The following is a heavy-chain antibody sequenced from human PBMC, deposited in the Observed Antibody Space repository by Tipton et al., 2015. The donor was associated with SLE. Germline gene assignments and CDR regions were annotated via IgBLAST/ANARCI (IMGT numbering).Heavy chain of an antibody. CDR3: ARAGYCSGGSCYRDAFDI. J-gene: IGHJ3*02. CDR1: GGSFSGYY. D-gene: IGHD2-15*01. Sequence: TLSLTCAVYGGSFSGYYWSWIRQPPGKGLEWIGEINHSGSTNYNPSLKSRVTISVDTSKKQFSLKLSSVTAADTAVYYCARAGYCSGGSCYRDAFDIWGQGTMVTVSS. V-gene: IGHV4-34*01. CDR2: INHSGST.